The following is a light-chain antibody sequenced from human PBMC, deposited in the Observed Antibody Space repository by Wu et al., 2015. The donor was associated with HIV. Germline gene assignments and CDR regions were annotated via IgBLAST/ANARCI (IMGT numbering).Light chain of an antibody. CDR2: GVT. V-gene: IGKV3-20*01. CDR3: QQYADSPLT. J-gene: IGKJ4*01. Sequence: EIVLTQSPGTLSLSPGERATLSCRASQSVNTNYLAWYQQKPGQTPRLLIYGVTTRATGIPDRFSGSGSGTDFTLTISRLEPEDFAVYYCQQYADSPLTFGGGTKGGD. CDR1: QSVNTNY.